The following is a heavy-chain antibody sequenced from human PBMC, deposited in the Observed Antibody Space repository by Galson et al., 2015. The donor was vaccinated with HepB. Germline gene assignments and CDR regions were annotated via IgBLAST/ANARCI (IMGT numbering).Heavy chain of an antibody. CDR1: GFTFSSYA. J-gene: IGHJ5*02. V-gene: IGHV3-23*01. Sequence: SLRLSCAASGFTFSSYAMSWVRQAPGKGLEWVSAISGSGGSTYYADSVKGRFTISRDNSKNTLYLQMNSLRAEDTAVYYCAKDVGGYGSGFPGSNWFDPWGQGTLVTVSS. CDR3: AKDVGGYGSGFPGSNWFDP. CDR2: ISGSGGST. D-gene: IGHD3-10*01.